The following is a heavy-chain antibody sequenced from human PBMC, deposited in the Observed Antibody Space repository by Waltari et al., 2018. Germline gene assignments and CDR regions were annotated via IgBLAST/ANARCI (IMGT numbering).Heavy chain of an antibody. CDR3: AKRRRSVCGGDCDFDY. CDR1: GFTFSSYS. D-gene: IGHD2-21*01. V-gene: IGHV3-48*04. Sequence: EVQLVETGGGLIQPGGSLRLSCAASGFTFSSYSMNWVRQAPGKGLGWVSYISSSSSTIYYADSVKGRFTISRDNAKNSLYLQMNSLRAEDTAVYYCAKRRRSVCGGDCDFDYWGQGTLVTVSS. J-gene: IGHJ4*02. CDR2: ISSSSSTI.